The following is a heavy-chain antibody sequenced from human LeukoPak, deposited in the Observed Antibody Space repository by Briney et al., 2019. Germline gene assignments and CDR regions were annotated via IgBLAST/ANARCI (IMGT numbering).Heavy chain of an antibody. Sequence: GGSLRLSCAGSGFSFSRYWMAWVRQAPGKGLEWVASINQDVSRIHYVDSVKGRFTISRDNAKSSLFLQMASLRVEDTAVYYCARLKDDVTKFDYWGQGTLVTVSS. CDR3: ARLKDDVTKFDY. D-gene: IGHD2-8*01. V-gene: IGHV3-7*01. J-gene: IGHJ4*02. CDR2: INQDVSRI. CDR1: GFSFSRYW.